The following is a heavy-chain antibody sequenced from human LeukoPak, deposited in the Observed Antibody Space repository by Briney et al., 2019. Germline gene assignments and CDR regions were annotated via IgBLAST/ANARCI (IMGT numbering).Heavy chain of an antibody. Sequence: SETLSLTCAVYGGSFSGYYWSWIRQPPGKGLEWIWEINNSGSTNYNPSLKSRGTISVDTYKNQFSLKLNSVTAADTAVYYCARGAPKEIQLWLRLRGVAFDIWGQGTMVTVSS. D-gene: IGHD5-18*01. CDR1: GGSFSGYY. J-gene: IGHJ3*02. CDR3: ARGAPKEIQLWLRLRGVAFDI. V-gene: IGHV4-34*01. CDR2: INNSGST.